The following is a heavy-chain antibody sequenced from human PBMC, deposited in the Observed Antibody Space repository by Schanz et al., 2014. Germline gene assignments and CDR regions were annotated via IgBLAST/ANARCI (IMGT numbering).Heavy chain of an antibody. CDR2: LSEGGGGT. V-gene: IGHV3-23*04. J-gene: IGHJ4*02. CDR3: ARIGGSVFDY. D-gene: IGHD3-10*01. Sequence: EAHLVESGGGLAQPGGSLRLSCAASGFTLSNYAMSWVRQAPGKGLEWVSALSEGGGGTHYADSVRGRFTISSDSSKNTLYLQMSSLRADDTAVYYCARIGGSVFDYWAQGTLVTVSS. CDR1: GFTLSNYA.